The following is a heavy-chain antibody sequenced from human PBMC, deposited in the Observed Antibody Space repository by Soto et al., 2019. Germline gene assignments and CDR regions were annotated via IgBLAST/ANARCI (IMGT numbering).Heavy chain of an antibody. D-gene: IGHD3-10*01. J-gene: IGHJ4*02. CDR1: GYTFTSYG. Sequence: QVQLVQSGAEVKKPGASVKVSCKASGYTFTSYGISWVRQAPGQGLEWMGWISAYNGNTNYAQQLQGRVTMTTDTTTRPPSMELSRLRSSDTAVYYSARIKEVWLLLFAEYYSSACCGQGTLVTVSS. CDR2: ISAYNGNT. CDR3: ARIKEVWLLLFAEYYSSAC. V-gene: IGHV1-18*01.